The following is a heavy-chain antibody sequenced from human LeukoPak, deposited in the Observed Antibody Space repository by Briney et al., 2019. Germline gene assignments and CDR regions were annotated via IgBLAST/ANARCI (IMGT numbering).Heavy chain of an antibody. Sequence: KPSETLSLTRVVYGGSFSGYYWSWIRQPPGKGLEWIGEINHSGSTNYNPSLKSRVTISVDASKNQFSLKLSSVTAADTAVYYCARGGQWFHPQSYYFDYWGQGTLVTVSS. J-gene: IGHJ4*02. CDR1: GGSFSGYY. CDR2: INHSGST. V-gene: IGHV4-34*01. D-gene: IGHD3-22*01. CDR3: ARGGQWFHPQSYYFDY.